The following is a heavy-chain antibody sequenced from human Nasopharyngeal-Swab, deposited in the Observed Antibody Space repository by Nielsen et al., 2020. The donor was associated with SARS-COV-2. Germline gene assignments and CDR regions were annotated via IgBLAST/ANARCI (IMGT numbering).Heavy chain of an antibody. D-gene: IGHD3-10*01. J-gene: IGHJ4*02. CDR3: AKAPRYYFGSGSFYFEY. Sequence: GESLKISCAASGFTFSDYYMSWVRQAPGKGLEWVSSISGSGGSIYYADSVKGRFTISRDNSKNTLYLQMSSLRAEDTAVYYCAKAPRYYFGSGSFYFEYWGQGTLVTVSA. CDR1: GFTFSDYY. V-gene: IGHV3-23*01. CDR2: ISGSGGSI.